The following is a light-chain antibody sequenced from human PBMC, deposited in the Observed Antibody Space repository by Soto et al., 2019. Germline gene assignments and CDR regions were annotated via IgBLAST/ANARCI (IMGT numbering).Light chain of an antibody. CDR2: EVI. Sequence: QSVLTQPASVSGSPGQSITVSCTGTSSDVGGYGYVSWYQQHPGKAPKLLIYEVINRHSGVSNRFSGPKSDNTASLTISGLQAEDEADYYCSSYTSSSNYVFGSGTKVTV. J-gene: IGLJ1*01. V-gene: IGLV2-14*01. CDR1: SSDVGGYGY. CDR3: SSYTSSSNYV.